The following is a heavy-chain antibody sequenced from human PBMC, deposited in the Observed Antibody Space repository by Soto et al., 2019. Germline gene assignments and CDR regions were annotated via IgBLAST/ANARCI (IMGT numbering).Heavy chain of an antibody. J-gene: IGHJ4*02. CDR1: GGSISSSSYY. Sequence: QLQLQESGPGLVKPSETLSLTCTVSGGSISSSSYYWGWIRQPPGKGLEWIGSIYYSGSTYYNPSLKSRVTIAVDTSKNQFSLKLSSVTAEDTTVYYCAREEMGGYDYWGQGTLVTVSS. CDR3: AREEMGGYDY. V-gene: IGHV4-39*01. D-gene: IGHD5-12*01. CDR2: IYYSGST.